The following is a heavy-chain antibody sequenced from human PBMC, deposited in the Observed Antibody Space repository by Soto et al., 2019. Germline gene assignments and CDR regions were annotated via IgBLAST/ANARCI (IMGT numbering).Heavy chain of an antibody. D-gene: IGHD3-3*01. V-gene: IGHV1-8*01. Sequence: QVQLVQSGAEVKKPGASVKVSCKASGYTFTSYDINWVRQATGQGLEWMGWMNPNNGNTDYVQKFQGRGTMTRNTPISTAYMELSSLRSEDTAVYYCARGRVLRFLEWFPIPPTGMDVWGQGTTVTVSS. CDR1: GYTFTSYD. CDR2: MNPNNGNT. J-gene: IGHJ6*02. CDR3: ARGRVLRFLEWFPIPPTGMDV.